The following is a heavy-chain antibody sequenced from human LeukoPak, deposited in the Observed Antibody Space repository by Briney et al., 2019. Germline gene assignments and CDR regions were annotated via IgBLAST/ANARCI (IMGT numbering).Heavy chain of an antibody. D-gene: IGHD6-19*01. J-gene: IGHJ4*02. CDR3: ARGTVAGKAPY. CDR1: GFTCSSHS. Sequence: PGGSLRLSCAASGFTCSSHSMYWVRQATGKGLEWVSYISSSGSTIYYADSVKGRFSISRDNAKNSLHLQMNSLRVEDTAVYYCARGTVAGKAPYWGQGTLVTVSS. V-gene: IGHV3-48*01. CDR2: ISSSGSTI.